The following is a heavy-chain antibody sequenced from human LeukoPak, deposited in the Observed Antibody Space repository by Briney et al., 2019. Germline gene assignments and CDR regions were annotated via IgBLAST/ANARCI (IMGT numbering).Heavy chain of an antibody. V-gene: IGHV4-39*01. Sequence: QPSETLSLTCTVSGGSISSSSYSWGWIRQPPGKGLEWIGSIYYSGSTYYNPSLKSRVTISVDTSKNQFPLKLSSVTAADTAVYYCARARGGCSGGSCYSGTQWFDPWGQGTLVTVSS. CDR2: IYYSGST. CDR3: ARARGGCSGGSCYSGTQWFDP. D-gene: IGHD2-15*01. CDR1: GGSISSSSYS. J-gene: IGHJ5*02.